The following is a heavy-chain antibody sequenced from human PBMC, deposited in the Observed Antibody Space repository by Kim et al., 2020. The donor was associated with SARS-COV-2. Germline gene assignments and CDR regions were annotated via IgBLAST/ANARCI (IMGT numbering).Heavy chain of an antibody. D-gene: IGHD5-18*01. J-gene: IGHJ4*02. CDR3: ARLKKSDTPWGYFRFDY. CDR2: SSHSGSI. CDR1: GTSISSSDW. Sequence: SETLSLTCAVSGTSISSSDWWTWVRQSPGKGLEWIGESSHSGSINYNPSLKTRVTISVDTSKNQYSLNLYSVTAADTARYYCARLKKSDTPWGYFRFDYWGQGTLVTVSA. V-gene: IGHV4-4*02.